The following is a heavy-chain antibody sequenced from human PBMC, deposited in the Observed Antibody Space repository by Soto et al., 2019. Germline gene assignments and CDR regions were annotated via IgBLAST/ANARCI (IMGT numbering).Heavy chain of an antibody. CDR3: ARVATGSYNWFDP. Sequence: EVQLVESGGGLVQPGGSLRLSCAASGFTFSSYWMHWARQAPGKGLVWVSRINRDGSTTTYADSVKGRFTISRDNAKNTLYLQMSRLRADDTAVYYCARVATGSYNWFDPWGQGTLVTVSS. V-gene: IGHV3-74*01. D-gene: IGHD1-26*01. CDR1: GFTFSSYW. CDR2: INRDGSTT. J-gene: IGHJ5*02.